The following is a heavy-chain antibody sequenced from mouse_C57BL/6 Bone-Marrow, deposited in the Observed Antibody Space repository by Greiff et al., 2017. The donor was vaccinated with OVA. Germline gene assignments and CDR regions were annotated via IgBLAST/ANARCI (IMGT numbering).Heavy chain of an antibody. D-gene: IGHD1-1*02. J-gene: IGHJ3*01. CDR2: INPSNGGT. V-gene: IGHV1S81*02. CDR3: SRSGYGGFAY. Sequence: VQLQQPGAELVKPGASVKLSCKSSGYTFTSYYMSWVKQRPGQGLEWIGGINPSNGGTNFNEKFKSKATLTADKSSNTAYMQLGSLTSEDSAVYYCSRSGYGGFAYWGQGTLVTVSA. CDR1: GYTFTSYY.